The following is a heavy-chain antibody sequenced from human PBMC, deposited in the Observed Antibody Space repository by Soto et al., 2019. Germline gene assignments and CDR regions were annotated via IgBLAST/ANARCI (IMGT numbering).Heavy chain of an antibody. V-gene: IGHV1-69*01. J-gene: IGHJ5*02. CDR1: GGTFSSYA. D-gene: IGHD6-13*01. CDR2: IIPIFGTA. CDR3: ARAPLIAAAVLNWFDP. Sequence: QVQLVQSGAEVKKPGSSVKVSCKASGGTFSSYAISWVRQAPGQGLEWMGGIIPIFGTANYAQKFQGRVTITADESKSTAYMELSSLISEDTAVYYCARAPLIAAAVLNWFDPWGQGTLVTVSS.